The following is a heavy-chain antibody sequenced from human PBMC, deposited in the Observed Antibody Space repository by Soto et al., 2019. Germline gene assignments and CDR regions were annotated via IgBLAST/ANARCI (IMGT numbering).Heavy chain of an antibody. CDR3: ARDSGYSSSWYSNNGMDV. CDR2: INPNSGGT. CDR1: GYTFTGYY. V-gene: IGHV1-2*04. D-gene: IGHD6-13*01. J-gene: IGHJ6*02. Sequence: ASVKVSCKASGYTFTGYYMHWVRQAPGQGLEWMGWINPNSGGTNYAQKFQGWVTMTRDTSISTAYMELSRLRSDDTAVYYCARDSGYSSSWYSNNGMDVWGQGTTVTVSS.